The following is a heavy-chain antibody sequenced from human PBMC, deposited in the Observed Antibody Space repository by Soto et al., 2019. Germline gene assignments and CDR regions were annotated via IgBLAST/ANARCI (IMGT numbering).Heavy chain of an antibody. CDR3: ARGHKYAGNSDAFDI. Sequence: QVQLVQSGAEVKKPGSSVKVSCKASGGSFSSSAINWLRQAPGQGPEWMGNILPFFGTADYAQKFQGRVTITADESTCTAYMELRSLRSEDSDVSYGARGHKYAGNSDAFDIWGQGTVVTVSS. CDR1: GGSFSSSA. D-gene: IGHD6-13*01. CDR2: ILPFFGTA. V-gene: IGHV1-69*15. J-gene: IGHJ3*02.